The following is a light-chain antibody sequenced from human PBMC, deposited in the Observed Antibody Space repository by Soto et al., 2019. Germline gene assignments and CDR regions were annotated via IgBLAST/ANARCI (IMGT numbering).Light chain of an antibody. CDR1: QSVSSY. CDR3: QQRSNWPAFT. V-gene: IGKV3-11*01. J-gene: IGKJ3*01. Sequence: EIVLTQSPAILSLSPGERATLSCRASQSVSSYLAWYQQKPGQAPRLLIYDASNRATGIPARFSGSGSGTDFTLTISSLEPEDFAVYYCQQRSNWPAFTFGPGTKVDIK. CDR2: DAS.